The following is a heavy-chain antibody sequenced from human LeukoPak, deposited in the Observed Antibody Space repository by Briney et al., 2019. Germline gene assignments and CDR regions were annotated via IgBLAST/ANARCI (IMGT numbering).Heavy chain of an antibody. J-gene: IGHJ5*02. CDR2: IYHSGST. CDR1: GYSISSGYY. V-gene: IGHV4-38-2*02. CDR3: ASGYGYYDFWSGYYTGKDWFDP. Sequence: SETLSLTCTVSGYSISSGYYWGWIRQPPGKGLEWIGSIYHSGSTYYNPSLKNRVPISVDTSKNQSSLKLSSVTAADTAVYYCASGYGYYDFWSGYYTGKDWFDPWGQGTLVTVSS. D-gene: IGHD3-3*01.